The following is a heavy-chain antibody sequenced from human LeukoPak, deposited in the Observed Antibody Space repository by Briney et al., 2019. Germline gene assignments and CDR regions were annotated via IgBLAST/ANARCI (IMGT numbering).Heavy chain of an antibody. CDR3: TSSDYDHYAMDV. Sequence: SETLSPTCAVPCGSIRCIYLRLIRQPPGKGLEWIGSIYYSGSTNYNPSLRSRVTISLDTSKNQFSLKLTSVTAADTAMYYYTSSDYDHYAMDVWGQGTTVTVSS. CDR2: IYYSGST. D-gene: IGHD2/OR15-2a*01. V-gene: IGHV4-59*08. CDR1: CGSIRCIY. J-gene: IGHJ6*02.